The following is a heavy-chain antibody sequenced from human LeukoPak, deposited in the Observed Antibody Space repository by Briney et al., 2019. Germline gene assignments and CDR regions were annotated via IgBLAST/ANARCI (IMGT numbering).Heavy chain of an antibody. Sequence: PGGSLRLSCAASGFTFSSYGMSWVRQAPGKGLEWVSAISGSGGSTYYADSVKGRFTISRDSSKNTLYLQMNSLRPEDTAVYYCAKDSSGYSDYFDYWGQGTLVTVSS. CDR1: GFTFSSYG. J-gene: IGHJ4*02. D-gene: IGHD3-22*01. CDR3: AKDSSGYSDYFDY. V-gene: IGHV3-23*01. CDR2: ISGSGGST.